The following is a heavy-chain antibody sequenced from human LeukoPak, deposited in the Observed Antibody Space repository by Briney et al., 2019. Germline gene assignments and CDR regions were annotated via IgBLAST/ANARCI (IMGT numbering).Heavy chain of an antibody. CDR2: IKQDGSEK. CDR3: ARGPRRYDSSGYGKYYYYYYMDV. D-gene: IGHD3-22*01. Sequence: PGESLRLSCAASGFSFTTYWMTWVRQAPGKGLEWVANIKQDGSEKYYVDSVKGRFTISRDNAKNSLYVQMNSLRAEDTAVYYCARGPRRYDSSGYGKYYYYYYMDVWGKGTTVTVSS. CDR1: GFSFTTYW. V-gene: IGHV3-7*01. J-gene: IGHJ6*03.